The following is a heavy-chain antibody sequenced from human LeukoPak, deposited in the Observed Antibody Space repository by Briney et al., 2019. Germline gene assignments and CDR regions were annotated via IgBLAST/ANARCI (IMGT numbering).Heavy chain of an antibody. V-gene: IGHV4-39*07. D-gene: IGHD3-22*01. Sequence: SETLSLTCTVSGGSISSSNYNWGWIRQPPGKGLEWIGNIYYSGSTYYNPSLKSRVTISVDTSKNQFSLNLSFVTAADTAVYYCARSSEGRYYYDSSGYSYYYYYMDVWGKGTTVTISS. CDR2: IYYSGST. J-gene: IGHJ6*03. CDR1: GGSISSSNYN. CDR3: ARSSEGRYYYDSSGYSYYYYYMDV.